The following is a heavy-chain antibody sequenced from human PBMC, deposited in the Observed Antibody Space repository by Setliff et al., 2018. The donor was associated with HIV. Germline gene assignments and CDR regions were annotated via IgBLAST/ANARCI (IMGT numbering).Heavy chain of an antibody. CDR3: ARDPAPSSSASYFQH. V-gene: IGHV1-3*01. CDR1: GYTSTSYA. CDR2: INAGNGNT. Sequence: GASVKVSCKASGYTSTSYAMHWVRQAPGQRLEWMGWINAGNGNTRYSQTFQGRVTITRETSASSVYMELSSLRSVDTAVYYCARDPAPSSSASYFQHWGQGTPVTVSS. D-gene: IGHD6-6*01. J-gene: IGHJ1*01.